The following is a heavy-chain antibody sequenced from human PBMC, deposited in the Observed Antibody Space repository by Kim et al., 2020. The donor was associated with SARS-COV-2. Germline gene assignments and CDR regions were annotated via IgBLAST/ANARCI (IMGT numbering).Heavy chain of an antibody. J-gene: IGHJ5*02. CDR3: ARGRAAAGRGHNWFDP. V-gene: IGHV4-34*01. CDR2: INHSGST. Sequence: SETLSLTCAVYGGSFSGYYWSWIRQPPGKGLEWIGEINHSGSTNYNPSLKSRVTISVDTSKNQFSLKLSSVTAADTAVYYCARGRAAAGRGHNWFDPWGQGTLVTVSS. D-gene: IGHD6-13*01. CDR1: GGSFSGYY.